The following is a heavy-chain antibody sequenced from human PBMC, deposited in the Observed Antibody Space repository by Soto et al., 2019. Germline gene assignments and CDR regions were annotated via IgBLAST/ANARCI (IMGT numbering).Heavy chain of an antibody. D-gene: IGHD2-2*01. CDR1: CASISNYY. Sequence: SETLSLTCTFSCASISNYYWSWVRQPPGKGLEWIAYIHYNGNTNYNPSLTSRVTMSLDTSKNQFSLKLLSVTAADTAVYYCASLPCQRSSESCTSCCDFGQWGQGTLVTVSS. V-gene: IGHV4-59*01. J-gene: IGHJ4*02. CDR3: ASLPCQRSSESCTSCCDFGQ. CDR2: IHYNGNT.